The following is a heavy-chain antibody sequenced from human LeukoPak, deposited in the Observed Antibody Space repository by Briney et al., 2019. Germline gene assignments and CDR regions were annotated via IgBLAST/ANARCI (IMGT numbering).Heavy chain of an antibody. D-gene: IGHD3-22*01. Sequence: GGSLRLSCAASGFTFSSYWMHWVRQAPGKGLVWVSRINSDGSSTSYADSVKGRFTISRDNAKNTLYLQMNSLRAEDTAVYYCAGANYYDSSGSPGALDYWGQGTLVTVSS. CDR2: INSDGSST. CDR1: GFTFSSYW. V-gene: IGHV3-74*01. CDR3: AGANYYDSSGSPGALDY. J-gene: IGHJ4*02.